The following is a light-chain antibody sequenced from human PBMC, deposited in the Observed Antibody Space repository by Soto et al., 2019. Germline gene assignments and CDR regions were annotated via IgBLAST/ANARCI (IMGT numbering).Light chain of an antibody. CDR2: GTS. Sequence: DIVLTQSPGTLSLTPGESATLSCRASQSVDSTYITWYQQKPGQAPRPLIYGTSGRATGIPDRFSGSGSGTDFTLTISRLEPEDFAVYHCQQYGGSPRTFGQGTNV. J-gene: IGKJ1*01. V-gene: IGKV3-20*01. CDR1: QSVDSTY. CDR3: QQYGGSPRT.